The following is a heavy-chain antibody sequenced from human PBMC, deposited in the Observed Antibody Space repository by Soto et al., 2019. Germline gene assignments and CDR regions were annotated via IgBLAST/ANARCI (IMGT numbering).Heavy chain of an antibody. D-gene: IGHD7-27*01. V-gene: IGHV4-30-4*01. J-gene: IGHJ5*01. CDR2: IYKSATT. CDR1: GDSISNLDYF. CDR3: ARGRYCLTGRCFPKWFDS. Sequence: PSETLSLTCSVSGDSISNLDYFWAWIRQPPGQALEYIGYIYKSATTYYNPSFESRVAISVDTSKSQFSLNVTSVTAADTAVYFCARGRYCLTGRCFPKWFDSWGKAALVTVSS.